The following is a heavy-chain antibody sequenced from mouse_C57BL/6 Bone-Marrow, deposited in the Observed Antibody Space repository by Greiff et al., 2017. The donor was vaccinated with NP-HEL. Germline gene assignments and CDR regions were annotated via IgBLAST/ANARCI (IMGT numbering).Heavy chain of an antibody. V-gene: IGHV5-4*01. J-gene: IGHJ2*01. CDR2: ISDGGSYT. D-gene: IGHD2-3*01. Sequence: EVQRVESGGGLVKPGGSLKLSCAASGFTFSSYAMSWVRQTPEKRLEWVATISDGGSYTYYPDNVKGRFTISRDNAKNNLYLQMSHLKSEDTAMYYCARGLLPSYFDYWGQGTTLTVSS. CDR1: GFTFSSYA. CDR3: ARGLLPSYFDY.